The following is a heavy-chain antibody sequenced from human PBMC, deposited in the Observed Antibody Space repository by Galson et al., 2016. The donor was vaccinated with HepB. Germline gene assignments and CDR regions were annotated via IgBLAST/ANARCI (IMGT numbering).Heavy chain of an antibody. V-gene: IGHV4-39*01. J-gene: IGHJ6*04. CDR2: TYYTGST. Sequence: SETLSLTCSVSGDSIRTSSYLWVWIRQPPGKGLEWLTSTYYTGSTSYDPSLRSRITISVDMSNNQFSLKLSSVTAADTAVYYCARLKSGYHHGLDVWGKGTTVIVSS. D-gene: IGHD3-3*01. CDR3: ARLKSGYHHGLDV. CDR1: GDSIRTSSYL.